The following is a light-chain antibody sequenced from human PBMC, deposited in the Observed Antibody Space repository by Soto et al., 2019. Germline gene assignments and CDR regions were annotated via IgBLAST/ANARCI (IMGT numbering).Light chain of an antibody. J-gene: IGKJ3*01. CDR3: QQANRFFT. CDR1: QGINIW. V-gene: IGKV1-12*01. CDR2: GAS. Sequence: DIQMTQSPSSVSASVGDRVTITCRASQGINIWLAWYQQKPGRAPKLLIYGASTLQSGVPSRFSGSGSGTDFILTISSLQPDDFATYYCQQANRFFTFGPGTKVEIK.